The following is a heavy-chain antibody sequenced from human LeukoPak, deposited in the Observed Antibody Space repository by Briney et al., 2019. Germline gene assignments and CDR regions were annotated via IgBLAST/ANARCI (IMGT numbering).Heavy chain of an antibody. CDR1: GFSFRTST. V-gene: IGHV3-21*01. D-gene: IGHD4-17*01. J-gene: IGHJ4*02. CDR2: IGSTSSDK. Sequence: GGSLRLSCVASGFSFRTSTMNWVRQAPGKGLEWVPSIGSTSSDKYYIESVRGRFTISRDNAENSLFLEMNSLTADDTAMYYCVNGDQRESWGPGTRVTVSS. CDR3: VNGDQRES.